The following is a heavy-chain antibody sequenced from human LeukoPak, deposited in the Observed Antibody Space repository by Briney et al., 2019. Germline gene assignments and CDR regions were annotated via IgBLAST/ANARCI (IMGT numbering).Heavy chain of an antibody. Sequence: PGGSLRLSCAASGFTFSSYGMHWVRQAPGKGLEWVAVIWYDGSNKYYADSVRGRFTISRDNSKNTVYLQMNSLRPEDTAMYYCAREGGYVFDYWGQGTLVTVSS. CDR1: GFTFSSYG. CDR2: IWYDGSNK. V-gene: IGHV3-33*01. CDR3: AREGGYVFDY. D-gene: IGHD5-12*01. J-gene: IGHJ4*02.